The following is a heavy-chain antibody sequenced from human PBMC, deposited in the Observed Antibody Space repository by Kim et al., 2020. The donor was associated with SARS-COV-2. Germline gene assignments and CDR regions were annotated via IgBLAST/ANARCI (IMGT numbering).Heavy chain of an antibody. CDR3: ASAYDILTGYYYYYGMDV. D-gene: IGHD3-9*01. Sequence: VKGRLTLSRDNSKNTLYLKMNSLRAEDTAVYYCASAYDILTGYYYYYGMDVWGQGTTVTVSS. J-gene: IGHJ6*02. V-gene: IGHV3-30*01.